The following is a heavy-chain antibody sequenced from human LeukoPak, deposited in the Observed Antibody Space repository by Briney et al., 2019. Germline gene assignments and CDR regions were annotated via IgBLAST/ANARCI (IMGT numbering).Heavy chain of an antibody. J-gene: IGHJ4*02. CDR3: ARGLEIIWFGEPSSYDY. Sequence: SVKVSCKASGGTFSSYAISWVRQAPGQGLEWMGGIIPIFGTANYAQKFQGRVTITTDESTSTAYMELSSLRSEDTAVYYCARGLEIIWFGEPSSYDYWGQGTLVTVSS. CDR1: GGTFSSYA. CDR2: IIPIFGTA. V-gene: IGHV1-69*05. D-gene: IGHD3-10*01.